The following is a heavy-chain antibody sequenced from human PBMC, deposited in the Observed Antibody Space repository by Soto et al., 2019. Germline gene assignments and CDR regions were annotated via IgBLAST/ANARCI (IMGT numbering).Heavy chain of an antibody. D-gene: IGHD2-15*01. J-gene: IGHJ6*02. Sequence: QVHLVESGGGVVQPGRSLRLSCAASGFTFSGSGMHWVRQAPGKGLEWVAVIWYDGSNRYYADSVKGRFTISRDNSKKTLYLQMNNVIAGDTAVYYGARVECGGGSCYFLPYYYGMDVWGQGTTVTVSS. CDR1: GFTFSGSG. V-gene: IGHV3-33*01. CDR2: IWYDGSNR. CDR3: ARVECGGGSCYFLPYYYGMDV.